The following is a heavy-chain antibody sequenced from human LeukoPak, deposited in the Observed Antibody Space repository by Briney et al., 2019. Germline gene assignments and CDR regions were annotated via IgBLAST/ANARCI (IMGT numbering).Heavy chain of an antibody. J-gene: IGHJ4*02. V-gene: IGHV4-59*11. D-gene: IGHD6-19*01. CDR3: ARGGWSLDY. CDR1: GDSISSHY. Sequence: SETLSLTCTVSGDSISSHYWTWIRQPPGKGLEWVGYIHYSGTTNYNPSLKSRITTSLDTSRNQFSLKLNSVTAADTAVYYCARGGWSLDYWGQGTLATVSS. CDR2: IHYSGTT.